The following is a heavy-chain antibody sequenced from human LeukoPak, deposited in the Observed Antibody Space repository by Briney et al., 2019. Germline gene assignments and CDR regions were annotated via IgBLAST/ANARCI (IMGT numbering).Heavy chain of an antibody. CDR1: GYTFTSYG. Sequence: SVKVSCKASGYTFTSYGISWVRQAPGQGLEWMGGIIPIFGTANYAQKFQGRVTITADKSTSTAYMELSSLRSEDTAVYYCARVPDGRGYSYGLGYWGQGTLVTVSS. D-gene: IGHD5-18*01. CDR3: ARVPDGRGYSYGLGY. CDR2: IIPIFGTA. V-gene: IGHV1-69*06. J-gene: IGHJ4*02.